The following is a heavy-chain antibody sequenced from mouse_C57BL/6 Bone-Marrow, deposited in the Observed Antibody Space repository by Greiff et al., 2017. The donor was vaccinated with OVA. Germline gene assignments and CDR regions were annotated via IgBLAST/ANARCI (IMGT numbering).Heavy chain of an antibody. CDR1: GYTFTSYW. J-gene: IGHJ1*03. D-gene: IGHD2-5*01. CDR2: IHPNSGST. V-gene: IGHV1-64*01. CDR3: ARGGFYYSNYVGWYFDV. Sequence: QVQLLQPGAELVKPGASVKLSCKTSGYTFTSYWMHWVKQRPGQGLEWIGMIHPNSGSTNYNEKFKSKATLTVDKSSSTAYMQLSSLTSEDSAVYYCARGGFYYSNYVGWYFDVWGTGTTVTVSS.